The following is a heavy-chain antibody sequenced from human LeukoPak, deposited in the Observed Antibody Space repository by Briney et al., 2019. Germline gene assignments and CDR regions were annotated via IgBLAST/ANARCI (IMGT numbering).Heavy chain of an antibody. D-gene: IGHD1-7*01. V-gene: IGHV3-9*01. CDR3: IKDLRLDLHFDTFEV. CDR1: GVAFEVGA. J-gene: IGHJ3*01. CDR2: ISWDRGSS. Sequence: GRSLRLSCAASGVAFEVGAMHSVRQAPGKGLEWVSSISWDRGSSVYADSVKGRFTISRDNAKSSLYLQMNGLALWQPALQYGIKDLRLDLHFDTFEVWGQGTLVTVSS.